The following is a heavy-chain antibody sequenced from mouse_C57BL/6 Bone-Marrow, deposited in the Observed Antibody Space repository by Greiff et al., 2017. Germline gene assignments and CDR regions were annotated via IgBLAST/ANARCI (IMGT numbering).Heavy chain of an antibody. Sequence: VKLMESGANLVKPGASVKLSCKASGYTLTSSWLHWVKQRPGQGLEWIGMFLPNSGRTNYNEKFKSKATLTVDKSTSTAYMQLSSLPSEDSAVYYCARESMVTYWGQGTTLTVSS. V-gene: IGHV1-64*01. CDR3: ARESMVTY. CDR1: GYTLTSSW. J-gene: IGHJ2*01. D-gene: IGHD2-2*01. CDR2: FLPNSGRT.